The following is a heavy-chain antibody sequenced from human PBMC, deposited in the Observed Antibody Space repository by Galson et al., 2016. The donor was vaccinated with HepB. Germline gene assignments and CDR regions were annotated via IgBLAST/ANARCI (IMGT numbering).Heavy chain of an antibody. J-gene: IGHJ4*02. CDR2: ITTYGGT. CDR3: AKEFLGVSGGTAGFDH. V-gene: IGHV3-23*01. CDR1: GFTFSSCA. D-gene: IGHD2-15*01. Sequence: SLRLSCAASGFTFSSCATTWVRQAPGKGLEWISAITTYGGTYYAGSVKGRFTISRDNSKNTVYLQMNSLRAEDTALYYCAKEFLGVSGGTAGFDHWGQGALVSVSS.